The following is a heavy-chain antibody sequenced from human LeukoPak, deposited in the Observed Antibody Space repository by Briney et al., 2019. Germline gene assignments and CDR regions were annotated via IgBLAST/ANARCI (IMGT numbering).Heavy chain of an antibody. CDR3: ARDLNYYDSSGDLDY. Sequence: PGGSLRLSCAASGVTFSSYWMSWVRQAPGKGLEWVANIKQDGSEKYYVDSVKGRFTISRDNAKNSLYLQMNSLRAEDTAVYYCARDLNYYDSSGDLDYWGQGTLVTVSS. CDR1: GVTFSSYW. CDR2: IKQDGSEK. D-gene: IGHD3-22*01. V-gene: IGHV3-7*01. J-gene: IGHJ4*02.